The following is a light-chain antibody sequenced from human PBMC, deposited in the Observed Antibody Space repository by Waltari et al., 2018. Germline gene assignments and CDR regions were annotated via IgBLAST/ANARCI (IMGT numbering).Light chain of an antibody. CDR3: QQLHTFPAT. CDR2: GAS. V-gene: IGKV1-9*01. Sequence: IQLTQSPSSLPASLGDRVTITCRASQDISGYLAWYQQEPGKAPKLLIYGASTLQSGVPSRFSGSRSWTHYTLTISRLLPEDFATYYCQQLHTFPATFGQGTKLES. CDR1: QDISGY. J-gene: IGKJ2*01.